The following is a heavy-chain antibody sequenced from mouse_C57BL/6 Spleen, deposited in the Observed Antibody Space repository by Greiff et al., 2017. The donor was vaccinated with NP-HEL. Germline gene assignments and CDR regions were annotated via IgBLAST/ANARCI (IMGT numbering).Heavy chain of an antibody. CDR3: ARSSGGGIYDGYSAWFAY. V-gene: IGHV3-6*01. D-gene: IGHD2-3*01. CDR2: ISYDGSN. CDR1: GYSITSGYY. J-gene: IGHJ3*01. Sequence: DVKLQESGPGLVKPSQSLSLTCSVTGYSITSGYYWNWIRQFPGNKLEWMGYISYDGSNNYNPSLKNRISITRDTSKNQFFLKLNSVTTEDTATYYCARSSGGGIYDGYSAWFAYWGQGTLVTVSA.